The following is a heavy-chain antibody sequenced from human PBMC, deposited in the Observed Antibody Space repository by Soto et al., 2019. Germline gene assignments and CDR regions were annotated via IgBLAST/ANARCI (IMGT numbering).Heavy chain of an antibody. Sequence: QVQLVQSGAEVKKPGASVKVSCKASGYTFTSYDINWVRQATGQGLEWMGWMNANSGNTGYAQKFHGRVTMTRDTSMSTAYMELSSLTSEDTAVYYCARRTIAYWYFDLWGRGTLVTVSA. J-gene: IGHJ2*01. D-gene: IGHD1-1*01. CDR2: MNANSGNT. V-gene: IGHV1-8*01. CDR3: ARRTIAYWYFDL. CDR1: GYTFTSYD.